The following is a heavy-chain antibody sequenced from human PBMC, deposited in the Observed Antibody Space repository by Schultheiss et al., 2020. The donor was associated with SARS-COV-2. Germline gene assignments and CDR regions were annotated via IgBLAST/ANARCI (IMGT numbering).Heavy chain of an antibody. CDR2: IIPMFGTA. Sequence: SVKVSCKASGGTFSSYAISWVRQAPGQGLEWMGGIIPMFGTANYAQKFQGRVTITADESTSTAYMELWSLRSDDTAVYYCARAISGFSKERSDYHYAVDVWGQGTTVTVSS. V-gene: IGHV1-69*13. J-gene: IGHJ6*02. D-gene: IGHD1-1*01. CDR3: ARAISGFSKERSDYHYAVDV. CDR1: GGTFSSYA.